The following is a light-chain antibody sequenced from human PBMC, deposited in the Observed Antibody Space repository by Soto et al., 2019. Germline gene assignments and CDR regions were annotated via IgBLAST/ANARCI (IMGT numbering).Light chain of an antibody. Sequence: EIVLTRSPGTLSLSPRERATLSCRASQSISSRYIAWYQQKPGQAPRLLIYAASSRATGIPDRFSGSGSGTDFTLTISRLEPEDSAVYFCQQYGRSRTFGQGTKVDIK. CDR1: QSISSRY. CDR2: AAS. J-gene: IGKJ1*01. V-gene: IGKV3-20*01. CDR3: QQYGRSRT.